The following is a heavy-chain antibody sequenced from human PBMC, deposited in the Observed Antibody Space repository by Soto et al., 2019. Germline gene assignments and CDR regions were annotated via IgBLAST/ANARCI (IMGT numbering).Heavy chain of an antibody. Sequence: SETLSLTCTVSGASVRSGGYYWSWIRQPPGKGLEWIGYIHDSGSTHYNPSLKSRITISVDTSKNQFSLKLNSVISADTAVYYCARHVGHSSSTNHCASAVDVWGLGIAVTV. D-gene: IGHD2-2*01. CDR2: IHDSGST. CDR1: GASVRSGGYY. CDR3: ARHVGHSSSTNHCASAVDV. V-gene: IGHV4-61*08. J-gene: IGHJ6*02.